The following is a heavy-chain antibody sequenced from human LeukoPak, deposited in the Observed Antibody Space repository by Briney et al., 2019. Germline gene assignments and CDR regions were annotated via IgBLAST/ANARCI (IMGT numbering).Heavy chain of an antibody. Sequence: SETLSLTCAVYGGSFSGYYWSWIRQPPGKGLEWIGEINHSGSTNYNPSLKSRVTISVDTSRNQFSLKLSSVTAADTAVYYCASNIPKSIAAHGHYFDYWGQGTLVTVSS. V-gene: IGHV4-34*01. CDR2: INHSGST. CDR1: GGSFSGYY. J-gene: IGHJ4*02. CDR3: ASNIPKSIAAHGHYFDY. D-gene: IGHD6-6*01.